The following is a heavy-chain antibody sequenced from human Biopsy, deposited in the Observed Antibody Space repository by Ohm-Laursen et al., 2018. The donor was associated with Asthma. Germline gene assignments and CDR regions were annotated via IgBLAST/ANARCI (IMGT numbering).Heavy chain of an antibody. J-gene: IGHJ4*02. Sequence: VKISCKSLGGTFNTYVIGWVRQAPGQGLEWMGGINSVFGTTTYPQKFQDRVTITADDSTSTVHMELSSLRSEDAAVYYCARKAGSCISRTCYSLDFWGQGTLVTVSS. CDR2: INSVFGTT. CDR3: ARKAGSCISRTCYSLDF. CDR1: GGTFNTYV. V-gene: IGHV1-69*13. D-gene: IGHD2-2*01.